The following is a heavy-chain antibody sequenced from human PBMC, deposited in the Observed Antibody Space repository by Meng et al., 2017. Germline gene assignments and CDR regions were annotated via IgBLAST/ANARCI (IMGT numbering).Heavy chain of an antibody. J-gene: IGHJ3*02. D-gene: IGHD3-10*01. CDR1: GFTFGGSA. V-gene: IGHV3-73*01. CDR2: IRSKANSYAK. Sequence: GESLKISCAASGFTFGGSAMHWVRQASGKGLEWVGRIRSKANSYAKAYAASVKGRFTISRDDSKNTEYLQMTSLKTEDTDVYYCTRQSHDLWFGELLASDAFDIWGQGTMVTVSS. CDR3: TRQSHDLWFGELLASDAFDI.